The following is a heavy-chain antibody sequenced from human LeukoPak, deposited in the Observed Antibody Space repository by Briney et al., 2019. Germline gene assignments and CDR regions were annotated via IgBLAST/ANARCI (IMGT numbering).Heavy chain of an antibody. J-gene: IGHJ4*02. CDR3: ARDGGFDPDYYFDY. CDR2: ISAYNGST. CDR1: GYTFTSYG. Sequence: GASVKVSCKASGYTFTSYGISWVRQAPGQGLEGMGWISAYNGSTNYAQKLQGRVTMTTDTSTSTAYMELRSLRSDDTAVYYCARDGGFDPDYYFDYWGQGTLVTVSS. D-gene: IGHD3-16*01. V-gene: IGHV1-18*04.